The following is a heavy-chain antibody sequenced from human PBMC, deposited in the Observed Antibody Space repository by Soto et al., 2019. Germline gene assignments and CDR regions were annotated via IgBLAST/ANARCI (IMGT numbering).Heavy chain of an antibody. CDR2: ISGSGGST. D-gene: IGHD3-10*01. J-gene: IGHJ4*02. CDR3: AKGGGSWAPEYYFDY. V-gene: IGHV3-23*01. Sequence: EVQLLESGGGLVQPGGSLRLSCAASGFTFSSYAMSWVRQAPGKGLEWVSAISGSGGSTYYADSVKGRFTISRDNSKNTLYRQRNSVRAEDTAVYCCAKGGGSWAPEYYFDYWGQGTMVTVSS. CDR1: GFTFSSYA.